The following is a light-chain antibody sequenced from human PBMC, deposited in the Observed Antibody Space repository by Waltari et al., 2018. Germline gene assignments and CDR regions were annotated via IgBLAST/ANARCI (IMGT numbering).Light chain of an antibody. CDR1: QSIPSNY. Sequence: IVLTQSPGTLSLSPGERATLSCRASQSIPSNYLAWYQQRPGRAPRLLIYIASSRATGIPDRFSGSGSGTDFTLTISRLEPEDFAVYYCQQSGGSPFTFGPGTTVYI. J-gene: IGKJ3*01. V-gene: IGKV3-20*01. CDR3: QQSGGSPFT. CDR2: IAS.